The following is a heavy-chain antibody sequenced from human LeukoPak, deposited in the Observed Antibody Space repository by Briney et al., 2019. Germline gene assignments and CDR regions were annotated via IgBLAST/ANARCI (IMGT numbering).Heavy chain of an antibody. J-gene: IGHJ4*02. CDR1: GFTFSGSA. V-gene: IGHV3-73*01. Sequence: PGRSLRLSCAASGFTFSGSAMHWVRQASGKGLEWVGRIRSKANSYATAYAASVKGRFTISRDDSKNTAYLQMNSLKTEDTAVYYCTSLIVGATRVDYWGQGTLVTVSS. CDR2: IRSKANSYAT. D-gene: IGHD1-26*01. CDR3: TSLIVGATRVDY.